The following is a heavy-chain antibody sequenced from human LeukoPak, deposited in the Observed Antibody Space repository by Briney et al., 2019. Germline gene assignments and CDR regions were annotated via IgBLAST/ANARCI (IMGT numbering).Heavy chain of an antibody. V-gene: IGHV1-69*05. CDR3: ASIAGGAATEYYFDY. Sequence: SVKVSCKASGGTFSSYAISWVRQAPGQGLEWMGGIIPIFGTANYAQKFQGRVTITTDESTSTAYMELSSLRSEDTAVYYCASIAGGAATEYYFDYWGQGTLVTVSS. CDR2: IIPIFGTA. J-gene: IGHJ4*02. D-gene: IGHD1-26*01. CDR1: GGTFSSYA.